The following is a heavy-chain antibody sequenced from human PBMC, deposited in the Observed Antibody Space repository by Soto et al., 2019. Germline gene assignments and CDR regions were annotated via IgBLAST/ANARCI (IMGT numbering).Heavy chain of an antibody. CDR3: ARELRFGEDYYGMDV. CDR2: IYYSGST. Sequence: QVQLQESGPGLVKPSQTLSLTCTVSGGSISSGGYYWSWIRQHPGKGLGWIGYIYYSGSTYYNPSLKXRXTXXVDPSKNQFSLKLSSVTAADTAVYYCARELRFGEDYYGMDVWGQGTTVTVSS. J-gene: IGHJ6*02. CDR1: GGSISSGGYY. D-gene: IGHD3-10*01. V-gene: IGHV4-31*03.